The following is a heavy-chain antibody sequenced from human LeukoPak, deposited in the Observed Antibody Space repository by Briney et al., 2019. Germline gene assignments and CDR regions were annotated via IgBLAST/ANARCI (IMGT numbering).Heavy chain of an antibody. V-gene: IGHV3-7*01. J-gene: IGHJ4*02. CDR3: ARGSMHIYHLYTDY. D-gene: IGHD3-16*02. CDR1: GFTFSNYW. Sequence: GPPLRLSCAASGFTFSNYWVSSFRPTPRPGRGWVASIKQDGSERYYVDSVKGRFTISRDNAKNSLFLQLSSLRVEDTAVYYCARGSMHIYHLYTDYWGQGTLVTVSS. CDR2: IKQDGSER.